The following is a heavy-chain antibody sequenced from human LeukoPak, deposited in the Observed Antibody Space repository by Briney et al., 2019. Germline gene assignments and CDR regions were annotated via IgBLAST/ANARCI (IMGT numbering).Heavy chain of an antibody. V-gene: IGHV4-59*01. CDR2: IYYSEST. J-gene: IGHJ1*01. Sequence: SETLSLTCTVSGGSISSYYWSWIRQPPGKGLEWIGYIYYSESTNYNPSLKSRVTISVDTSKNQFSLKLSSVTAADTAVCYCARLKYYYDSSGSRAEYFQHWGQGTLVTASS. CDR1: GGSISSYY. D-gene: IGHD3-22*01. CDR3: ARLKYYYDSSGSRAEYFQH.